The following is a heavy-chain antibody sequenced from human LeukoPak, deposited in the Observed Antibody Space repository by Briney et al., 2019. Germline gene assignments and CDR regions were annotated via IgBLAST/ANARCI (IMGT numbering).Heavy chain of an antibody. CDR3: ARAIYYDFWSGYWEYYFDY. V-gene: IGHV1-18*01. CDR2: ISAYNGNT. D-gene: IGHD3-3*01. CDR1: GYTFTSYD. Sequence: ASVKVSCKASGYTFTSYDINWVRQATGQGLEWMGWISAYNGNTNYAQKLQGRVTMTTDTSTSTAYMELRSLRSDDTAVYYCARAIYYDFWSGYWEYYFDYWGQGTLVTVSS. J-gene: IGHJ4*02.